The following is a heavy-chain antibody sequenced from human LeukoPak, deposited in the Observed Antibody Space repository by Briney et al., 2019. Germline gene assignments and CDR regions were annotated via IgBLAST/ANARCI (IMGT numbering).Heavy chain of an antibody. CDR2: ISGSGGST. V-gene: IGHV3-23*01. CDR3: AKVPGYISSWPFDY. Sequence: GGSLRLSCAASGFTFSDYAMSWVRQAPGKGLEWVSAISGSGGSTYYADSVKGRFTISRDNSKNTLYLQMNSLRAEDTAVYYCAKVPGYISSWPFDYWGQGTLVTVSS. CDR1: GFTFSDYA. D-gene: IGHD6-13*01. J-gene: IGHJ4*02.